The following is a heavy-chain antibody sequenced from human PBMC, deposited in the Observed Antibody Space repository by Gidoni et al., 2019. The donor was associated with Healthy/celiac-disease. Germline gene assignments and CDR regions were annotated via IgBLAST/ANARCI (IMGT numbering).Heavy chain of an antibody. J-gene: IGHJ6*02. CDR1: GSTFSSYA. CDR2: ISSSGGST. Sequence: EVQLLESGGGLVQPGGSLRLSRAASGSTFSSYAMSWVRQAPGKGLEWVSAISSSGGSTYYADSVKGRFTISRDNSKNTLYLQMNSLRAEDTAVYYCAKEGDYYYGMDVWGQGTTVTVSS. V-gene: IGHV3-23*01. CDR3: AKEGDYYYGMDV. D-gene: IGHD3-16*01.